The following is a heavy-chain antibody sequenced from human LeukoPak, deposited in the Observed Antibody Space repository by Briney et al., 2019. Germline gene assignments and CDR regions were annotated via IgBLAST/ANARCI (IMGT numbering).Heavy chain of an antibody. J-gene: IGHJ3*02. Sequence: GRSLRLSCAASGFTFSSYGMHWVRQAPGKGLEWVAVISYDGSNKYYADSVKGRFTISRDNSKNTLYLQMNSLRAEDTAVYYCAKGKGIRNDTFDIWGQGTMVTVSS. V-gene: IGHV3-30*18. CDR2: ISYDGSNK. D-gene: IGHD3-10*01. CDR3: AKGKGIRNDTFDI. CDR1: GFTFSSYG.